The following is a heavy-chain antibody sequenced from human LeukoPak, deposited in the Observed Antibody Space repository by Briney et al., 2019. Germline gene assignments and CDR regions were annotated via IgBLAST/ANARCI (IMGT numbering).Heavy chain of an antibody. CDR3: ARDVRPSLDSSGYYWAEIVAFDY. J-gene: IGHJ4*02. D-gene: IGHD3-22*01. CDR1: GFTFSSYS. CDR2: ISSSSSYT. V-gene: IGHV3-21*01. Sequence: GGSLRLSCAASGFTFSSYSMNWVRQAPGEGLEWVSSISSSSSYTYYADSVKGRFTISRDNAKNSLYLQMNSLRAEDTAVYYCARDVRPSLDSSGYYWAEIVAFDYWGQGTLVTVSS.